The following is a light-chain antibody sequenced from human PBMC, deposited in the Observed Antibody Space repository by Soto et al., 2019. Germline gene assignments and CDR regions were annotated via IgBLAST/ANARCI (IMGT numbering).Light chain of an antibody. CDR1: SSDVGSYNL. V-gene: IGLV2-23*02. Sequence: QSALTQPASVSGSPGQSITISCTGTSSDVGSYNLVSWYQQHPGKAPKLTIYEVSKRPSGVSNRFSGSKSGNTASLTISGLQAEDEADYYCCSYAGSSIHVVFGGGTKLTVL. CDR2: EVS. J-gene: IGLJ2*01. CDR3: CSYAGSSIHVV.